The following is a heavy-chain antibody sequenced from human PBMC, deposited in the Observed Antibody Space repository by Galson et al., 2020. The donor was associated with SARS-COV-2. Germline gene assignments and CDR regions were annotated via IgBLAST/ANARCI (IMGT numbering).Heavy chain of an antibody. CDR1: GFSINTYW. J-gene: IGHJ3*02. CDR3: ARGYGDYLDAFDI. CDR2: INGDSSIT. V-gene: IGHV3-74*01. Sequence: GESLKISCAASGFSINTYWMHWVRQAPGKGLVWVSRINGDSSITSYADSVKGRFTISRDNAKKTVYLEMTSLRAEDTAVYYCARGYGDYLDAFDIWGQGTMVTVSS. D-gene: IGHD4-17*01.